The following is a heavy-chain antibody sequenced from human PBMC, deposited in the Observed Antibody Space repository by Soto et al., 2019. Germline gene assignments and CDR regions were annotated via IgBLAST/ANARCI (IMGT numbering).Heavy chain of an antibody. V-gene: IGHV4-34*01. J-gene: IGHJ6*04. D-gene: IGHD3-16*01. Sequence: PSETLSLTCAVNGGSFSGHSWSLVRQPPGKGLEWIGEINHSGKTNYNPSLMSRVTISVDTSKNQISLNLGSVTAADTAVYYCARAPYYDYIWGRRYGMDVWGKGTMVTVS. CDR2: INHSGKT. CDR1: GGSFSGHS. CDR3: ARAPYYDYIWGRRYGMDV.